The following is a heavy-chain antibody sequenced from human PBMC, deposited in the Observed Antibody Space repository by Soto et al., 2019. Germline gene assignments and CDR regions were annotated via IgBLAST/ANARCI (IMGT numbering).Heavy chain of an antibody. CDR3: ARRGSGSSFDY. Sequence: PSETLSLTCTVSGDSISSSAYYWGWIRQPPGKGLEWIGNIYSSGSTFYNPSLKSRVTISVDTFKNQFSLSLISVTAADTAVYYCARRGSGSSFDYWGQGTLVTVSS. J-gene: IGHJ4*01. D-gene: IGHD3-10*01. CDR1: GDSISSSAYY. V-gene: IGHV4-39*01. CDR2: IYSSGST.